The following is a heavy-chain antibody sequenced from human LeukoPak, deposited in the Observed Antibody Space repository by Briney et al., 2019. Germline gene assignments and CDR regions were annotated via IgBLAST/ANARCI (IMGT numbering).Heavy chain of an antibody. V-gene: IGHV1-69*06. J-gene: IGHJ5*02. Sequence: SVKVSCKASGGTFSSYAISWVRQAPGQGLEWMGGIIPIFGTANYAQKFQGRVTITADKSTSTAYMELSSLRSEDTAVYYCARERANLQNWFDPWGQGTLATVSS. CDR1: GGTFSSYA. CDR2: IIPIFGTA. CDR3: ARERANLQNWFDP.